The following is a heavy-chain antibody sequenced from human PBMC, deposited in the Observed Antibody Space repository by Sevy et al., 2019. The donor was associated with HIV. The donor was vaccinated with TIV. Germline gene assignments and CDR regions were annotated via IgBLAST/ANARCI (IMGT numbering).Heavy chain of an antibody. J-gene: IGHJ6*02. Sequence: GGSLRLSCAASGFPFNDHAMHWVRQVPGKGLEWVSGVSWNSRNIGYADSVKGRFTISRDNARHFLYLEMNSLRPEDTAFSYCVKDINRGCDGVNCYSYYYYFYGLDVWGQGTTVTVSS. D-gene: IGHD2-21*01. CDR3: VKDINRGCDGVNCYSYYYYFYGLDV. V-gene: IGHV3-9*01. CDR1: GFPFNDHA. CDR2: VSWNSRNI.